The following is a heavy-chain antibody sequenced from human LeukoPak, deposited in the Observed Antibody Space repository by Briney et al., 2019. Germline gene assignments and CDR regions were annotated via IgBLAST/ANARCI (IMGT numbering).Heavy chain of an antibody. V-gene: IGHV3-20*01. CDR2: INWNGGST. J-gene: IGHJ3*02. D-gene: IGHD6-6*01. CDR3: ARAFDYSSSYEAFDI. Sequence: GGSLRLSCAASGFIFDDYGMSWVRQAPGKGLEWVSGINWNGGSTGYADSVKGRFTISRDNAKNSLYLQMNSLRAEDTALYHCARAFDYSSSYEAFDIWGQGTMVTVSS. CDR1: GFIFDDYG.